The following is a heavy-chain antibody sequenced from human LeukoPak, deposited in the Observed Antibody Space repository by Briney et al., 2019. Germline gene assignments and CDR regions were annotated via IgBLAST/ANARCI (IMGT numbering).Heavy chain of an antibody. Sequence: QTGGSLRLSCAASGFTFSSYAMHWVRQAPGKGLEWVAVISYDGSNKYYADSVKGRFTISRDNSKNTLYLQMNSLRAEDTAVYYCARDFAYYYGSGSYIFLWGQGTLVTVSS. D-gene: IGHD3-10*01. CDR3: ARDFAYYYGSGSYIFL. J-gene: IGHJ4*02. CDR1: GFTFSSYA. V-gene: IGHV3-30-3*01. CDR2: ISYDGSNK.